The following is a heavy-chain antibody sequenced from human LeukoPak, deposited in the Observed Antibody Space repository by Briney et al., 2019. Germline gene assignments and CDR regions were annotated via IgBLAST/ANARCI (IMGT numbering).Heavy chain of an antibody. D-gene: IGHD5-12*01. CDR1: GGSFSGYY. CDR2: INHSGST. Sequence: NPSETLSLTCAVYGGSFSGYYWSWIRQPPGKGLEWIGEINHSGSTNYNPSLKSRVTISVDTSKNQFSLKLSSVTAADTAVYYCARGRRNVDIVATILSSSSPCSSSWYFDYWGQGTLVTVSS. CDR3: ARGRRNVDIVATILSSSSPCSSSWYFDY. V-gene: IGHV4-34*01. J-gene: IGHJ4*02.